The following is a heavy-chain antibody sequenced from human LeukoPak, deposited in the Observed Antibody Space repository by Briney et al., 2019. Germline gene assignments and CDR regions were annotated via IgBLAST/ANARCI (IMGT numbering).Heavy chain of an antibody. CDR3: ARGPSGGDDFYSYYYMDV. V-gene: IGHV4-38-2*02. Sequence: SETLSLTCTVSGYSISSGYYWGWIRQPPGKGLEWIGSISHSGSTYYNPSLKSRLTISVDTSKNQFSLKLRSVTAADTAVYYCARGPSGGDDFYSYYYMDVWGMGTTVTISS. J-gene: IGHJ6*03. CDR2: ISHSGST. CDR1: GYSISSGYY. D-gene: IGHD3-16*01.